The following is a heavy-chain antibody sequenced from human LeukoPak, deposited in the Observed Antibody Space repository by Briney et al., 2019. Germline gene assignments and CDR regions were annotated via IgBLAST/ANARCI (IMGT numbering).Heavy chain of an antibody. V-gene: IGHV3-30*03. J-gene: IGHJ5*02. CDR3: VRYDSSRFDP. CDR1: GFAFGGYG. Sequence: PGGSLRLSCAASGFAFGGYGMHWVRQAPGKGLEWVANIAYDGSKRQYADSVKGRFTISRDNSKNTVDLQMSSLGSEDTAVYHYVRYDSSRFDPWGQGTVVIVSS. D-gene: IGHD5-12*01. CDR2: IAYDGSKR.